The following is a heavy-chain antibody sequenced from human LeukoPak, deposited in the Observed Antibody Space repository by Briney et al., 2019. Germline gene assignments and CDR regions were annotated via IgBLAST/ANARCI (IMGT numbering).Heavy chain of an antibody. CDR2: IKQDGSEK. CDR1: GCFFSSYW. J-gene: IGHJ4*02. D-gene: IGHD5-18*01. Sequence: GGSLTLSCPPSGCFFSSYWMSWVRQAPGDVMEWVANIKQDGSEKYYVDSVKGRFTITRDNAKNSLYLQMNSLRAEDTAVYYCARAPYTARDNFDYWGQGTLVTVSS. CDR3: ARAPYTARDNFDY. V-gene: IGHV3-7*01.